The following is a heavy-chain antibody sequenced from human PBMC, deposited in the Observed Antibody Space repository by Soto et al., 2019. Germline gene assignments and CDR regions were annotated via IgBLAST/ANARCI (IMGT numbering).Heavy chain of an antibody. CDR2: ISSTTNYI. V-gene: IGHV3-21*06. CDR3: ARESEDLTSNFDY. Sequence: PGGSLRLSCAASGFTFTRYSMNWVRQSPGKGLEWVSSISSTTNYIYYGDSMKGRFTISRDNAKNSLYLEMNSLRAEDTAVYYCARESEDLTSNFDYWGQGTLVTVSS. CDR1: GFTFTRYS. J-gene: IGHJ4*02.